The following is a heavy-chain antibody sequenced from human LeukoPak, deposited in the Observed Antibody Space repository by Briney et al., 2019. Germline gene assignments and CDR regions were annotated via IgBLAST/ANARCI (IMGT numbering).Heavy chain of an antibody. Sequence: GGSLRLSCAASGFIFSRYWMHWVRQAPGKGLEWVGFIRSQAYGGTTEYAASVKGRFTISRDGSKSIAYLQMNSLKTEDTAVYYCTRGITIFGVVPNWFDPWGQGTLVTVSS. J-gene: IGHJ5*02. D-gene: IGHD3-3*01. CDR2: IRSQAYGGTT. V-gene: IGHV3-49*04. CDR1: GFIFSRYW. CDR3: TRGITIFGVVPNWFDP.